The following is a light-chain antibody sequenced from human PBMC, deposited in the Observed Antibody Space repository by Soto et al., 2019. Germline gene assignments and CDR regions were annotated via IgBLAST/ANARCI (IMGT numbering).Light chain of an antibody. J-gene: IGLJ2*01. Sequence: QSVLTQPPSVSAAPGQKVTISCSGRSSNIGNNYVSWYQQLPGTAPKLLIHDNNKRPSGIPDRFSGSKSGTSATLGITGLQTGDEAVYYCGTWDSSLSVGVFGGGTKLTVL. CDR1: SSNIGNNY. CDR3: GTWDSSLSVGV. CDR2: DNN. V-gene: IGLV1-51*01.